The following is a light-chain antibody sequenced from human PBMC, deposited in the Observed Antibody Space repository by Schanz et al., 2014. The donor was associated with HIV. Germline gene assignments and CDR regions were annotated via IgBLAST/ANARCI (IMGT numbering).Light chain of an antibody. CDR3: CSFVRGDRII. CDR2: EVN. Sequence: QSVLTQPPSASGSPGQSVAISCTGSGSDVGGYVSWYQQHPGKVPKLVIYEVNKRPSGVPDRFSGSKSGNTASLTISGLQVEDEAVYYCCSFVRGDRIIFGGGTKLTVL. CDR1: GSDVGGY. J-gene: IGLJ2*01. V-gene: IGLV2-8*01.